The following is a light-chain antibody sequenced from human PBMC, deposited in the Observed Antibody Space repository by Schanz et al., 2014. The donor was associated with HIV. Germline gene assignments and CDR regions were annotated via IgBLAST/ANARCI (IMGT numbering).Light chain of an antibody. J-gene: IGLJ2*01. Sequence: QSALTQPPSASGSPGQSVTISCTGTSSDVGGYNYVSWHQQHPGKAPKLMIYDVTDRPSGVSNRFSGSKSGNTASLTISGLQAEDEADYYCSSYTSSSTVVFGGGTKLTVL. CDR1: SSDVGGYNY. CDR2: DVT. V-gene: IGLV2-14*03. CDR3: SSYTSSSTVV.